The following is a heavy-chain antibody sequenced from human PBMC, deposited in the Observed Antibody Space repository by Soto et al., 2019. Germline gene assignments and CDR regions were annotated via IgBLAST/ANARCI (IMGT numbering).Heavy chain of an antibody. D-gene: IGHD1-1*01. J-gene: IGHJ4*02. CDR3: AKGAARTGTTIVIPD. Sequence: PGGSLRLSCAGSGFVFSDFGMHWVRQAPGKGLEWVAVISHDGSNQYYADSVKGRFTISRDNSRYVLNLQLNSLRAEDTAVYHCAKGAARTGTTIVIPDWGQGTLVTVSS. V-gene: IGHV3-30*18. CDR2: ISHDGSNQ. CDR1: GFVFSDFG.